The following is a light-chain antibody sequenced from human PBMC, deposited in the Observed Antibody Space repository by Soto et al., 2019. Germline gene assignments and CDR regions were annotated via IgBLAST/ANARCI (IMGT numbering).Light chain of an antibody. Sequence: QSALTQPASVSGSPGQSITISCTGTSSDVGGYNYVSWYQQHPVKAPKLMIYDVSNRPSGVSTRFSGSKSGNTASLTISGLQAEDEADYYCSSYTSSNTILFGGGTKLTVL. J-gene: IGLJ2*01. CDR2: DVS. V-gene: IGLV2-14*01. CDR1: SSDVGGYNY. CDR3: SSYTSSNTIL.